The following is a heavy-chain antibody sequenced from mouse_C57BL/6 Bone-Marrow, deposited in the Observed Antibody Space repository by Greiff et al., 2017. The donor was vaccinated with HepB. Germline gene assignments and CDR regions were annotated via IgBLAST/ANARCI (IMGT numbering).Heavy chain of an antibody. Sequence: VHVKQSGAELVRPGASVKLSCTASGFNIKDDYMHWVKQRPEQGLEWIGWIDPENGDTEYASKFQGKATITADTSSNTAYLQLSSLTSEDTAVYYCTPLRFSYWGQGTTLTVSS. J-gene: IGHJ2*01. CDR3: TPLRFSY. V-gene: IGHV14-4*01. CDR1: GFNIKDDY. CDR2: IDPENGDT. D-gene: IGHD1-1*01.